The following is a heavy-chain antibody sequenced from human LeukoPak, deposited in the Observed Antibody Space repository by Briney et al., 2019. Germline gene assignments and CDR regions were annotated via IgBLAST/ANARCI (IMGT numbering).Heavy chain of an antibody. V-gene: IGHV4-34*01. D-gene: IGHD3-3*01. CDR3: ARHAGQYDFWSGSGYYFDY. CDR1: GGSFSGYY. J-gene: IGHJ4*02. Sequence: PSETLSLTCAVYGGSFSGYYWSWIRQPPGKGLEWIGEINHSGSTNYNPSLKSRVTISVDTSKNQFSLKLSSVTAADTAVYYCARHAGQYDFWSGSGYYFDYWGQGTLVTVSS. CDR2: INHSGST.